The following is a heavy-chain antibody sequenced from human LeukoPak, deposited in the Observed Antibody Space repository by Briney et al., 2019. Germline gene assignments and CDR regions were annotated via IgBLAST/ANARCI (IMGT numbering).Heavy chain of an antibody. J-gene: IGHJ5*02. D-gene: IGHD3-3*01. CDR1: GGSISSSSYY. Sequence: SETLSLTCTVSGGSISSSSYYWGWIRQPPGKGLEWIGSIYYSGSTYYNPSLKSRVTISVDTSKNQFSLKLSSVTAADTAVYYCARDFPERLRLLEWLPRFDPWGQGTLVTVSS. CDR2: IYYSGST. V-gene: IGHV4-39*07. CDR3: ARDFPERLRLLEWLPRFDP.